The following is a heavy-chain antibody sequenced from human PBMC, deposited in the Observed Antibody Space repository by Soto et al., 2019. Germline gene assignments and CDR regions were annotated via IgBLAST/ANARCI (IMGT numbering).Heavy chain of an antibody. CDR3: ARGSYGSGSYFQAYFDF. CDR1: AGSIRSTGYY. CDR2: IYYSGTT. D-gene: IGHD3-10*01. V-gene: IGHV4-31*03. Sequence: QVQLQESGPGLVEPSQTLSLTCSVSAGSIRSTGYYWSWIRQHPGKGLEGIGYIYYSGTTKYNPSLQSRLSLSSDTSKNQFSLRLNSLTAADTAVYYCARGSYGSGSYFQAYFDFWGQGTLVTVSS. J-gene: IGHJ4*02.